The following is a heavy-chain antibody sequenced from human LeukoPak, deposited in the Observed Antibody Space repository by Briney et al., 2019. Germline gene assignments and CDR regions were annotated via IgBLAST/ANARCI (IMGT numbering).Heavy chain of an antibody. CDR3: ARGNDRHTPSERGDCSGGSCSTETYYFDY. D-gene: IGHD2-15*01. CDR2: INHSGST. V-gene: IGHV4-34*01. CDR1: GGSFSGYY. J-gene: IGHJ4*02. Sequence: SETLSLTCAVYGGSFSGYYWSWIRQPPGKGLEWIGEINHSGSTNYNPSLTSRVTISVDTSKNKFSLKLSSVTAADTAVYYCARGNDRHTPSERGDCSGGSCSTETYYFDYWGQGTLVTVSS.